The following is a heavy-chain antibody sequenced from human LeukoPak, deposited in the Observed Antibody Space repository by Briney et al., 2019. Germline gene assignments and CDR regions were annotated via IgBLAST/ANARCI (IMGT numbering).Heavy chain of an antibody. D-gene: IGHD3-22*01. CDR1: GFTFSSYG. Sequence: PGGSLRLSCAASGFTFSSYGMNWVRQAPGKGLEWVSGISGDAGRTYYADSVKGRFTIYRDNTKNTLYLQMNSLGAEDTAVYYCARVPSDYYDSSGYYPAGYFDYWGQGTLVTVSS. V-gene: IGHV3-23*01. CDR2: ISGDAGRT. CDR3: ARVPSDYYDSSGYYPAGYFDY. J-gene: IGHJ4*02.